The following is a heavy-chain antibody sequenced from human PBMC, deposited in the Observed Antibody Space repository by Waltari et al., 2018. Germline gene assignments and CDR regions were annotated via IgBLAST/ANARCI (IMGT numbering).Heavy chain of an antibody. CDR3: TRDLYGSGGDYFDP. V-gene: IGHV3-21*01. CDR1: GLSFSPYD. D-gene: IGHD6-19*01. Sequence: DVQSVMPGAGLVKPGGCLRRSCPASGLSFSPYDLNWVRQAPGRGMEWVASISGSGRSYIFYTDSVKGRFTISRDNAKNSLFLQMNSLRAEDTAVYYCTRDLYGSGGDYFDPWGQGTLVTVSS. CDR2: ISGSGRSYI. J-gene: IGHJ4*02.